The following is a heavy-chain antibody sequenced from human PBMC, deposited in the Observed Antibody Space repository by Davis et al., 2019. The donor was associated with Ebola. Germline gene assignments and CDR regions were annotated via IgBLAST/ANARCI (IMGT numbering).Heavy chain of an antibody. CDR3: ARQLWGFDY. CDR1: GGSFSGYY. Sequence: PSETLSLTCAVYGGSFSGYYWSWIRQPPGKGLEWIGYIYYSGSTYYNPSLKSRVTISVGTSKNQFSLKLSSVTAADTAVYYCARQLWGFDYWGQGTLVTVSS. V-gene: IGHV4-34*01. J-gene: IGHJ4*02. CDR2: IYYSGST. D-gene: IGHD5-18*01.